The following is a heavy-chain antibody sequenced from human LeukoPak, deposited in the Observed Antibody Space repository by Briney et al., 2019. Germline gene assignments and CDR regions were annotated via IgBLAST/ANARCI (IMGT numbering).Heavy chain of an antibody. D-gene: IGHD6-19*01. CDR3: ARRGIAVSLLDY. Sequence: PSETLSLTCTVSGGSISSSSYYWGWIRQPPGKGLEWIGSIYYSGSTYYNPSLKSRVTISVDTSKNQFSLKLSSVTAADTAVYYCARRGIAVSLLDYWGQGTLVTVS. CDR2: IYYSGST. V-gene: IGHV4-39*07. CDR1: GGSISSSSYY. J-gene: IGHJ4*02.